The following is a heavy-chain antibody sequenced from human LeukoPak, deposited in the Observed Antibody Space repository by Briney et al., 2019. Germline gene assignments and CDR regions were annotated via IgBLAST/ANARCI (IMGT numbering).Heavy chain of an antibody. V-gene: IGHV3-21*06. J-gene: IGHJ4*02. CDR2: ISSSSGYI. Sequence: KPGGSLILSCAASGFTFSSYSMNWVRQAPGKGLEWVSSISSSSGYIYYADSVKGRFTISRDNAKNSLYLQMNSLRAEDTAVYYCARVPSDYWGQGTLVTVSS. CDR1: GFTFSSYS. CDR3: ARVPSDY.